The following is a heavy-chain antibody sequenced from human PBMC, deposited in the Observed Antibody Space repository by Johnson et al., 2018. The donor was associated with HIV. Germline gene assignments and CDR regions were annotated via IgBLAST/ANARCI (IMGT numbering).Heavy chain of an antibody. D-gene: IGHD3-10*01. Sequence: QVQLVESGGGVVQPGRSLRLSCAASGFTFSSYAMHWVRQAPGKGLEWVAFIRYDESTIYYADSVKGRFIISRDNSKNTLYVQMNRLRPEDTAAYFCAKGRSGGSGAFDIWGQGTVVTVSS. J-gene: IGHJ3*02. CDR3: AKGRSGGSGAFDI. CDR2: IRYDESTI. CDR1: GFTFSSYA. V-gene: IGHV3-30*02.